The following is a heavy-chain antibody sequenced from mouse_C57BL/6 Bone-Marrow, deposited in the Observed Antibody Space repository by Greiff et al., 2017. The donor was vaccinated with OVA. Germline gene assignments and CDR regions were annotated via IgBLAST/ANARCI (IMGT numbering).Heavy chain of an antibody. Sequence: VQLQQSGPELVKPGASVKISCKASGYSFTGYYMNWVKQSPEKSLEWIGEINPSTGGTTYNQKFKAKATLTVDKSSRTAYMQLKSLTSEDSAVYYCARSYGSSYDYAMDYWCQGTSVTVSS. CDR3: ARSYGSSYDYAMDY. J-gene: IGHJ4*01. CDR2: INPSTGGT. D-gene: IGHD1-1*01. V-gene: IGHV1-42*01. CDR1: GYSFTGYY.